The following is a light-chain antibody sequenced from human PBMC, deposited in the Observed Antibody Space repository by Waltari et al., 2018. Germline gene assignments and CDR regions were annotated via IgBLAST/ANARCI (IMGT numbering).Light chain of an antibody. V-gene: IGLV3-19*01. CDR2: GKN. CDR3: NSRDSSGNHLVV. CDR1: SLRSYY. Sequence: SSELTQDPAVSVALGQTVRITCQGDSLRSYYASWYQQKPGQAPVLVIYGKNNRPSGIPDRFPGPSSGNTASLTTTGAQAEDEADYYCNSRDSSGNHLVVFGGGTKLTVL. J-gene: IGLJ2*01.